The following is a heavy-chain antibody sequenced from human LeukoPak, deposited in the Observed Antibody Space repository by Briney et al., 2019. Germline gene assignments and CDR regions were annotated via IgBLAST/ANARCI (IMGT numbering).Heavy chain of an antibody. CDR1: GFTFSSYS. V-gene: IGHV3-7*01. CDR2: IKQDGSDK. D-gene: IGHD6-6*01. J-gene: IGHJ4*02. CDR3: ARDSGYSSSSGFDY. Sequence: PGGSLRLSCAASGFTFSSYSMNWVRQAPGKGLEWVANIKQDGSDKYYVDSVKGRFTISRDNAKNSLYLQMNSLRAEDTALFYCARDSGYSSSSGFDYWGQGTLVTVSS.